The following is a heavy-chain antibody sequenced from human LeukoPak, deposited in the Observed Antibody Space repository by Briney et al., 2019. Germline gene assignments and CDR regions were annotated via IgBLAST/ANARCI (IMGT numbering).Heavy chain of an antibody. V-gene: IGHV3-11*04. D-gene: IGHD6-19*01. J-gene: IGHJ4*02. CDR3: ARVRQSSGWYPKTFDY. CDR2: ISSSGSTI. Sequence: PGGSLRLSCAASGFTFSDYYMNWIRQAPGKGLEWVSYISSSGSTIYYADSVKGRFTISRDNAKNSLYLQMNSLRAEDTAVYYCARVRQSSGWYPKTFDYGGQGTLVTVSS. CDR1: GFTFSDYY.